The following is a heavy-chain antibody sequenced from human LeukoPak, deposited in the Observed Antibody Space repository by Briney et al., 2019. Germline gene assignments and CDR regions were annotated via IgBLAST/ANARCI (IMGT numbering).Heavy chain of an antibody. CDR2: IYPGDSDT. D-gene: IGHD3-16*01. CDR1: GYSFTSYW. V-gene: IGHV5-51*01. Sequence: GESRKISCKGSGYSFTSYWIVWVRQMPGKGLEWMGIIYPGDSDTRYSPSFQGQVTISADKSISTAYLQWSSLKATHTSMYYCARVRGGLGALGDYYYMDVSGNGAKVTVSS. J-gene: IGHJ6*03. CDR3: ARVRGGLGALGDYYYMDV.